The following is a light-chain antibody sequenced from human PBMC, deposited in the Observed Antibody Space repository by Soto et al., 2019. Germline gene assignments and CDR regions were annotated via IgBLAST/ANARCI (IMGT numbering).Light chain of an antibody. CDR1: SNDVGGYNY. J-gene: IGLJ1*01. Sequence: QAALTQPASVAGSPGESITMSCTGTSNDVGGYNYVSWYQQHPGKAPKLIISEVSNRPSGVSLLFSGSKSSNTASLTISGLQAEDAADYYCSSYTSRSTLFVFGTGTKVTVL. CDR3: SSYTSRSTLFV. V-gene: IGLV2-14*01. CDR2: EVS.